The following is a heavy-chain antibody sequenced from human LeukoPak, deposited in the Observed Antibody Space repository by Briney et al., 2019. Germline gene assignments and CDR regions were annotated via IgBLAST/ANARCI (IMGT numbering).Heavy chain of an antibody. Sequence: MXWXRQAPGXGLEWVAVIWYDGSNKYYADSVKGRFTISRDNSKNTLYLQMNSLRAEDTAVYYCARGYLNFDYWGQGTLVTVSS. V-gene: IGHV3-33*01. D-gene: IGHD5-18*01. CDR2: IWYDGSNK. CDR3: ARGYLNFDY. J-gene: IGHJ4*02.